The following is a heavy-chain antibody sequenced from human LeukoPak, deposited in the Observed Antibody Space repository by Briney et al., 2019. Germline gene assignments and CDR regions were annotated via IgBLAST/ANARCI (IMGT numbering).Heavy chain of an antibody. CDR3: ATAYYDFWSGRLDAFDI. J-gene: IGHJ3*02. V-gene: IGHV3-23*01. CDR1: GFTFSSYA. Sequence: GGSLRLSCAASGFTFSSYAMSWVRQAPGKGLEWVSAISGSGGSTYYADSVKGRFTISRDNSKNTLYLQMNSLRAEDTAVYYCATAYYDFWSGRLDAFDIWGQGTMVTVSS. CDR2: ISGSGGST. D-gene: IGHD3-3*01.